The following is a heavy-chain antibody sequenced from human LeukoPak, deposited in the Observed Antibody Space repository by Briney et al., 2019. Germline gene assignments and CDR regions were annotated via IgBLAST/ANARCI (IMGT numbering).Heavy chain of an antibody. CDR3: STEGYSYGYHSLDT. CDR1: GFTFSSYA. CDR2: IKSRSNGGTT. V-gene: IGHV3-15*01. D-gene: IGHD5-18*01. Sequence: PGGSLRLSCAASGFTFSSYAMSWVRQAPGKGLEWVGRIKSRSNGGTTDYAAPVKGRFTISRDDSGNTLYLQMNSLTPEDTAVYYCSTEGYSYGYHSLDTWGQGTRVTVSS. J-gene: IGHJ3*02.